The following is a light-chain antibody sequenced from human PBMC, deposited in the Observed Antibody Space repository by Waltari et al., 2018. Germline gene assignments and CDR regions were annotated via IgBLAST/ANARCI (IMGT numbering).Light chain of an antibody. J-gene: IGLJ3*02. V-gene: IGLV2-11*01. CDR2: DVS. Sequence: QSALTQPRSVSGSPGQSVTISCTGTSSDVGGYNYVSWYQQHPGKAPKFMIYDVSKRPSGVPDRFSGSKSGNTASLTISGLQAEDEAHYYCCSYAGSYTFVFGGGTKLTVL. CDR1: SSDVGGYNY. CDR3: CSYAGSYTFV.